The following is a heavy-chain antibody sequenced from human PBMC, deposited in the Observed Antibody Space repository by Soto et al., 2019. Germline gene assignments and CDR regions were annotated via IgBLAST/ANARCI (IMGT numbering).Heavy chain of an antibody. D-gene: IGHD3-22*01. CDR2: ISWNSGNV. Sequence: PGGSLRLSCAASGFIFNNYAMHWVRRAPGKGLEWVSGISWNSGNVGYADSVKGRFTISRDNAENSLYLQMNSLRPEDTALYYCAKDTGDSSGYYYYHYYGMDVWGQGTTVTVSS. V-gene: IGHV3-9*01. J-gene: IGHJ6*02. CDR3: AKDTGDSSGYYYYHYYGMDV. CDR1: GFIFNNYA.